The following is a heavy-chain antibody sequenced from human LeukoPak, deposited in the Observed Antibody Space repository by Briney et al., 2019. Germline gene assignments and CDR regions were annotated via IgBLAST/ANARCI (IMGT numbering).Heavy chain of an antibody. V-gene: IGHV1-69*13. CDR1: GGTFSSYA. Sequence: SVKVSCKASGGTFSSYAISWVRQAPGQGLGWMGGIIPIFGTASYAQKFQGRVTITADESTSTAYMELSSLRSEDTAVYYCARDSDDYGDYFWFDPWGQGTLVTVSS. J-gene: IGHJ5*02. D-gene: IGHD4-17*01. CDR2: IIPIFGTA. CDR3: ARDSDDYGDYFWFDP.